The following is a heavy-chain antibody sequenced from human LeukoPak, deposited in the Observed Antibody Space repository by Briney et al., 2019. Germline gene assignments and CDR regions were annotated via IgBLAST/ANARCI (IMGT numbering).Heavy chain of an antibody. D-gene: IGHD6-19*01. J-gene: IGHJ4*02. CDR1: GGSISSYY. CDR3: AREQSLWTAVAGGGMDV. Sequence: PSETLSLTCTVSGGSISSYYWSWIRQPPGKGLEWVGYIYYSGSTNYNPSLKSRVTISVDTSKNQFSLKLSSVTAADTAVYYCAREQSLWTAVAGGGMDVWGQGTLVTVSS. V-gene: IGHV4-59*01. CDR2: IYYSGST.